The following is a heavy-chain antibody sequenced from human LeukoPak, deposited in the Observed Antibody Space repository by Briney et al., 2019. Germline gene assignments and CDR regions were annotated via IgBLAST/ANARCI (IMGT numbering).Heavy chain of an antibody. CDR1: GGSISSYY. D-gene: IGHD7-27*01. J-gene: IGHJ6*03. CDR2: IYATGST. V-gene: IGHV4-4*07. CDR3: ARGLKLGQPYYYYYYMDV. Sequence: SETLSLTCTVSGGSISSYYWNWIRQPAGKGLEWIGRIYATGSTNYNPSLKSRVTMSVDTSKNQFSLKLSSVTAADTAVYYCARGLKLGQPYYYYYYMDVWGKGTTVTVSS.